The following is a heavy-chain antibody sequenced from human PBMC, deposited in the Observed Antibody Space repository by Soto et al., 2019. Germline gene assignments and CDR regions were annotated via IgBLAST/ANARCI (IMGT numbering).Heavy chain of an antibody. CDR3: ARLQLVQKVIDY. D-gene: IGHD1-1*01. V-gene: IGHV4-59*01. J-gene: IGHJ4*02. CDR2: IFYSGGT. CDR1: GGSFSGYY. Sequence: PSETLSLTCAVYGGSFSGYYWSWIRQPPGKGLQWIGYIFYSGGTAYNPSLKSRVTISLDMSKKQISLKLSSVTTADTATYFCARLQLVQKVIDYWGQGTLVTVSS.